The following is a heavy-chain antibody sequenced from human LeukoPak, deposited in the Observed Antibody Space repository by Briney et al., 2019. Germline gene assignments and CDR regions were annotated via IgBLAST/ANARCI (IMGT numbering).Heavy chain of an antibody. CDR3: AREGYYYDSSGYYNYDAFDI. D-gene: IGHD3-22*01. CDR1: GYTFTGYY. J-gene: IGHJ3*02. CDR2: INPNSGGT. V-gene: IGHV1-2*02. Sequence: GASVKVSCKASGYTFTGYYMHWVRQAPGQGLEWMGWINPNSGGTNYAQKFQGRVTMTRDTSISTAYMELSRLRSDDTAVYYCAREGYYYDSSGYYNYDAFDIWGQGTMVTVSS.